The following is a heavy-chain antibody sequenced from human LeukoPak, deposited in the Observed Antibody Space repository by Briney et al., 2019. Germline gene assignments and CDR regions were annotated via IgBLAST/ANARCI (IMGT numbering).Heavy chain of an antibody. Sequence: ASVKVSCKASGYTFTNYYIHWVRQAPGQGLEWTGIINPSGGSTSYAQKFQGRVTMTRDTSTSTVYMELSSLRSEDTAVYYCARGGIVVVINNWFDPWGQGTLVTVSS. CDR2: INPSGGST. J-gene: IGHJ5*02. CDR3: ARGGIVVVINNWFDP. CDR1: GYTFTNYY. D-gene: IGHD3-22*01. V-gene: IGHV1-46*01.